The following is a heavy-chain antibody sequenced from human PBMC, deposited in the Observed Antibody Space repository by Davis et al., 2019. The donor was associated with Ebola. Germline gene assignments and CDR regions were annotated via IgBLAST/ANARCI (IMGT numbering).Heavy chain of an antibody. Sequence: SVKVSCKASGYTFTSYAMHWVRQAPGQRLEWMGGIIPIFGTANYAQKFQGRVTITADESTSTAYMELRSLRSDDTARYYCARDVRGITGPSEYWGQGTLVTVSS. D-gene: IGHD1-1*01. V-gene: IGHV1-69*13. J-gene: IGHJ4*02. CDR1: GYTFTSYA. CDR2: IIPIFGTA. CDR3: ARDVRGITGPSEY.